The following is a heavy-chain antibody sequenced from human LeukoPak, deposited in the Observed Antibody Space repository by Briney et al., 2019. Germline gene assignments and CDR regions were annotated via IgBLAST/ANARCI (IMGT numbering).Heavy chain of an antibody. CDR2: ITDSGGST. CDR1: GFTFSFYA. D-gene: IGHD2-21*01. CDR3: AKESSAARPYYFDY. Sequence: PGGSLRLSHARSGFTFSFYAMSWARQAPGKRLEWVSAITDSGGSTYHADSVKGRFTISRDSSKNTLYLQMNSLRAEDTAVYFCAKESSAARPYYFDYWGQGTLVTVSS. V-gene: IGHV3-23*01. J-gene: IGHJ4*02.